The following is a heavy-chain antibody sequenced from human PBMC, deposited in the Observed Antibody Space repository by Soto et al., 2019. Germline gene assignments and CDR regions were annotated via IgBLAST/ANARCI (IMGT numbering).Heavy chain of an antibody. V-gene: IGHV1-18*01. CDR1: GYTFTSYG. CDR2: ISAYNGNT. J-gene: IGHJ5*02. D-gene: IGHD3-3*01. CDR3: ARTKEWLKKNWFDP. Sequence: GASVKVSCKASGYTFTSYGISWVRQAPRQGLEWMGWISAYNGNTNYAQKLQGRVTMTTDTSTSTAYMELRSLRSDDTAVYYCARTKEWLKKNWFDPGGQGTLVTVPS.